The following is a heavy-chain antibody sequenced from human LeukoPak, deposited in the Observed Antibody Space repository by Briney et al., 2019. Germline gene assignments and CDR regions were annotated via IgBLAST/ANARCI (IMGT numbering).Heavy chain of an antibody. J-gene: IGHJ3*02. CDR2: IKSKSDGGTT. D-gene: IGHD2-15*01. CDR3: TTAPRGYCSGGSCSYAFDI. V-gene: IGHV3-15*01. CDR1: TFTFSNAW. Sequence: YPGGSLRLSCAASTFTFSNAWMSWVRQAPGKGLEWVGRIKSKSDGGTTDYAAPVKGRFTISRDDSKNTLYLQMNSLKTEDTAVYYCTTAPRGYCSGGSCSYAFDIWGQGTMVTVSS.